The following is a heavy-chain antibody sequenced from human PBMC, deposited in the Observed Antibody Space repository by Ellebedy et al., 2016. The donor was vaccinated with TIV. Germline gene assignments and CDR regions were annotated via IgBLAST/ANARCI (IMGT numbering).Heavy chain of an antibody. J-gene: IGHJ4*02. CDR3: ARSPEIYGTQEGVIRAVALYYFDY. D-gene: IGHD6-19*01. Sequence: GESLKISXAASGFTVSSYYMSWVRQAPGKGLEWVSVIYSGGSTYYADSVKGRFTISRDNSKNTLYLQMNSLRAEDTAVYYCARSPEIYGTQEGVIRAVALYYFDYWGQGTLVTVSS. CDR2: IYSGGST. V-gene: IGHV3-53*01. CDR1: GFTVSSYY.